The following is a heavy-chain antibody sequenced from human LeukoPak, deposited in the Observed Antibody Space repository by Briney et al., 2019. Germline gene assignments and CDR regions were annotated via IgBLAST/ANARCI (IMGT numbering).Heavy chain of an antibody. J-gene: IGHJ4*02. V-gene: IGHV3-23*01. D-gene: IGHD4-17*01. CDR1: GFTFSSHA. CDR3: ANEIRPNDY. Sequence: GGSLRLSCGASGFTFSSHAMTWVRQAPGKGLEWVSAISISGDTTYYADAVKGRFTISRDNSKNTVYLQMNSLRAEDTAVYYCANEIRPNDYWGQGTLGTVSS. CDR2: ISISGDTT.